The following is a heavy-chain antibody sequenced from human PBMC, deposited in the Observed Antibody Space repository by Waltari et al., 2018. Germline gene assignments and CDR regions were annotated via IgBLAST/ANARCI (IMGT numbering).Heavy chain of an antibody. Sequence: VQLVESGGGLVQPGGSLRLSCATSGFTFSSYWMTWVRQAPGKGLEWVANIKQDGGEKYYVDSVKGRFTISRDNAKNSLYLQMNSLRAEDTAVYYCARLGNDFWSGPDAFDIWGQGTMVTVSS. CDR3: ARLGNDFWSGPDAFDI. D-gene: IGHD3-3*01. CDR1: GFTFSSYW. CDR2: IKQDGGEK. J-gene: IGHJ3*02. V-gene: IGHV3-7*01.